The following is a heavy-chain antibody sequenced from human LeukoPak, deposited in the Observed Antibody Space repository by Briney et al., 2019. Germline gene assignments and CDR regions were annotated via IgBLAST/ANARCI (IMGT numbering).Heavy chain of an antibody. CDR1: GFTFSSYD. CDR3: ARGGGYYGSGSYLDHYYYYGMDV. J-gene: IGHJ6*02. V-gene: IGHV3-13*01. Sequence: GGSLRLSCAASGFTFSSYDMHWVRQATGRGLEWVSSIGTVGDTYYPGSVKGRFTISRENAKNSLYLQMNSLRAGDTAVYYCARGGGYYGSGSYLDHYYYYGMDVWGQGTTVTVSS. D-gene: IGHD3-10*01. CDR2: IGTVGDT.